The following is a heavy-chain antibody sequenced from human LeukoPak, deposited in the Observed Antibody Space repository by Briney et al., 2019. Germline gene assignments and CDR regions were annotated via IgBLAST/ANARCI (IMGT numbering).Heavy chain of an antibody. CDR2: ISVYNGNT. V-gene: IGHV1-18*04. Sequence: ASVKVSCEASGYTFTNYGISWVRQAPGQGLEWMGWISVYNGNTNYAQKLQGRVTMTTDTSTSTAYMELRSLRSDDTAVYYCARDGDCTTTSCYSLYDYYGMDVWGKGTTVTVSS. J-gene: IGHJ6*04. CDR3: ARDGDCTTTSCYSLYDYYGMDV. CDR1: GYTFTNYG. D-gene: IGHD2-2*01.